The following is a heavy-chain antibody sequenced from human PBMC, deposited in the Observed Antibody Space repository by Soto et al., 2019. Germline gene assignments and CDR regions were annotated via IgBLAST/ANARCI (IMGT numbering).Heavy chain of an antibody. CDR1: GYTFTNFG. CDR3: ARGGTPIDY. CDR2: ISAYNGNT. D-gene: IGHD3-16*01. Sequence: QVQLVQSGAEVKKPGASVKVSCKASGYTFTNFGISWVRQAPGQGLEWMGWISAYNGNTNYAQNFQGRVTMTTDTATSKANLELRSLRSDDTAVYYSARGGTPIDYRGQGTLVPVSS. V-gene: IGHV1-18*01. J-gene: IGHJ4*02.